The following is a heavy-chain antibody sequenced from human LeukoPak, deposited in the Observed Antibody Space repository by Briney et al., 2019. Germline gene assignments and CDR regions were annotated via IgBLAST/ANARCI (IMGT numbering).Heavy chain of an antibody. CDR1: GFTFGDYA. CDR3: GSSRRYGEFVFDY. J-gene: IGHJ4*02. CDR2: IRSKANGGTT. Sequence: QSGGSQRLSCTVSGFTFGDYAMNWVRQAPGKGLEWVGFIRSKANGGTTDYAASVKGRFAISRDDSKRSLYLQMNSLKTEDTAVYYCGSSRRYGEFVFDYWGQGTLVTVPS. V-gene: IGHV3-49*04. D-gene: IGHD3-10*01.